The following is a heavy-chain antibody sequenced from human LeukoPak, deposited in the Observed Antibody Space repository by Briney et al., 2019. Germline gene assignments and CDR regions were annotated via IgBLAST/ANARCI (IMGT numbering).Heavy chain of an antibody. CDR3: ARAAYGSGAADFDY. V-gene: IGHV4-34*01. CDR1: SGSFSGYY. Sequence: PSETLSLTCAVYSGSFSGYYWSGIRQPPGKGLEWIGEINHSGSTNYNPSLTSRVTISVDTSKNQFSLKLSAVTAADTAVYYCARAAYGSGAADFDYWGQGTLVTVSS. D-gene: IGHD3-10*01. J-gene: IGHJ4*02. CDR2: INHSGST.